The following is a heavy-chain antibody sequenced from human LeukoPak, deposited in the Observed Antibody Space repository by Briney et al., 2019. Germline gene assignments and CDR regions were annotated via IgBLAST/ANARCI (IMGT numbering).Heavy chain of an antibody. CDR3: ARDTLLWFGELSHRGLWFDP. D-gene: IGHD3-10*01. V-gene: IGHV1-2*02. CDR2: INPNSGGT. J-gene: IGHJ5*02. Sequence: ASVKVSCKASGYTFTGYYMHWVRQAPGQGLEWMGWINPNSGGTNYAQKFQGRVTMTRDTSISTAYMELSRLRSDDTAVYYCARDTLLWFGELSHRGLWFDPWGQGTLVTVSS. CDR1: GYTFTGYY.